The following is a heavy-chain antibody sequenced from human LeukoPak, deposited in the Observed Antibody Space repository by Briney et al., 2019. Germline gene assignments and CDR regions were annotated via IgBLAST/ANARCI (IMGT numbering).Heavy chain of an antibody. CDR3: ARVGGAWRLPFDY. V-gene: IGHV3-21*01. D-gene: IGHD3-16*01. CDR2: ISSSSYI. Sequence: KPGGSLRLSCAASGFTFSSYSMNWVRQAPGKGLEGVSSISSSSYIYYADSVKGRFTISRDNAKNSLYLQMNSLRAEDTAVYYCARVGGAWRLPFDYWGQGTLVTVSS. CDR1: GFTFSSYS. J-gene: IGHJ4*02.